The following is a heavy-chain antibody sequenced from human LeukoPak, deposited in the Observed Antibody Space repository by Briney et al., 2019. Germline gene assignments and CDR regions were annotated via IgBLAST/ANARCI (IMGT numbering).Heavy chain of an antibody. J-gene: IGHJ5*02. Sequence: SETLSLTCTVPGASIRSYYWSWIRQPPGKGLEWIGYIYYSGSTNYNPSLKSRVTISGDTSKNQFSLKLSSVTAADTAVYYCARNWAYGDEPYNWFDPWGQGTLVTVSS. CDR2: IYYSGST. CDR3: ARNWAYGDEPYNWFDP. V-gene: IGHV4-59*01. D-gene: IGHD4-17*01. CDR1: GASIRSYY.